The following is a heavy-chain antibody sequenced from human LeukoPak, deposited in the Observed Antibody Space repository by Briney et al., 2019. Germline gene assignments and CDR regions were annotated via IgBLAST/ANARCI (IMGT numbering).Heavy chain of an antibody. V-gene: IGHV4-39*01. CDR3: ARHLYGDYGPFDY. CDR1: GGSISSSGYY. D-gene: IGHD4-17*01. Sequence: SETLSLTCTVSGGSISSSGYYWGWIRQPPGKGLEWIGSIYYSGSTYYNPSLKSRVTISVDTSKNQFSLKVSSATAADTALYYCARHLYGDYGPFDYWGQGTPVTVSS. J-gene: IGHJ4*02. CDR2: IYYSGST.